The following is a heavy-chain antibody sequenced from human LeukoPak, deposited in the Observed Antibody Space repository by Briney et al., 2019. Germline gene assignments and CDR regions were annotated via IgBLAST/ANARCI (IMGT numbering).Heavy chain of an antibody. CDR2: INPSGGST. V-gene: IGHV1-46*01. Sequence: ASVKVSCKASGYTFTGYYMHWVRQAPGQGLEWMGIINPSGGSTSYAQKFQGRVTMTRDTSTSTVYMELSSLRSEDTAVYYCARDGAHDYGDFTNWFDPWGQGTLVTVSS. CDR3: ARDGAHDYGDFTNWFDP. D-gene: IGHD4-17*01. CDR1: GYTFTGYY. J-gene: IGHJ5*02.